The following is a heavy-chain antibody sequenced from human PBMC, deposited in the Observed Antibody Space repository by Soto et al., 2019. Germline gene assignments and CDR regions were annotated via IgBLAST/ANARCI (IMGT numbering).Heavy chain of an antibody. CDR2: IYYSGST. CDR3: ARTFGSQYGTAGWFDP. Sequence: QVQLQESGPGLVKPSQTLSLTCTVSGGSISSGDYYWSWIRQPPGKGLEWSGYIYYSGSTYYNPSLKSRVTISVDTSKNQFSLKLSSVTAADTAVYYCARTFGSQYGTAGWFDPWGQGTLVTVSS. V-gene: IGHV4-30-4*01. CDR1: GGSISSGDYY. D-gene: IGHD3-10*01. J-gene: IGHJ5*02.